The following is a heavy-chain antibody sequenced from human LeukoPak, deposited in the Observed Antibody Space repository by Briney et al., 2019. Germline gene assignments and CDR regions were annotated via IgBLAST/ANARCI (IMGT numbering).Heavy chain of an antibody. CDR2: IWHDGSNK. J-gene: IGHJ4*02. V-gene: IGHV3-33*01. D-gene: IGHD1-26*01. CDR3: ARDRIPYGIVGATAMDY. CDR1: GFTFSSYG. Sequence: GGSLRPSCAASGFTFSSYGMHWVRQAPGKGLEWVAVIWHDGSNKYYADSVKGRFTISRDNSKNTLYLQMNSLRAEDTAVYYCARDRIPYGIVGATAMDYWGQGTLVTVSS.